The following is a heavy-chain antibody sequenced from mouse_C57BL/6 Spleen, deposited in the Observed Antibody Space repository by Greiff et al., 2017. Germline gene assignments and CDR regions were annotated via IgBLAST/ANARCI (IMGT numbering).Heavy chain of an antibody. Sequence: QVQLKQSGPELVKPGASVKISCKASGYAFSSSWMNWVKQRPGKGLVGIGRICPGDGDTNYNGKFKGKATLTADKSSSTAYMQLSRLTSEDSAVYSCALDYYGSSPYAMDYWGQGTSVTVSS. V-gene: IGHV1-82*01. CDR2: ICPGDGDT. CDR3: ALDYYGSSPYAMDY. D-gene: IGHD1-1*01. CDR1: GYAFSSSW. J-gene: IGHJ4*01.